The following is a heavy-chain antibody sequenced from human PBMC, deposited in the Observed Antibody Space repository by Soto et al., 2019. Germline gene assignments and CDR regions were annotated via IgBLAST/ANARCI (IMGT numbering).Heavy chain of an antibody. J-gene: IGHJ4*02. CDR1: GFSLSTSGVG. V-gene: IGHV2-5*02. D-gene: IGHD3-9*01. CDR3: AHRAPSNDRRYFFDY. CDR2: IYWDDDK. Sequence: QITLKESGPTLVKPTQTLTLTCTFSGFSLSTSGVGVGWIRQPPGKALEWLALIYWDDDKRYSPSLKSRLTTTKDTSKNQVVLTTTNMDPVDTATYYCAHRAPSNDRRYFFDYWGQGTLVTVSS.